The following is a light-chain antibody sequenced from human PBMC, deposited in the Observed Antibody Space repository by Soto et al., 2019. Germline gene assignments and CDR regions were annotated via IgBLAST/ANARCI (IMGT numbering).Light chain of an antibody. CDR1: QSVHID. CDR2: DAS. CDR3: QQRSNWPIT. Sequence: PGKRATLSCRASQSVHIDFLAWYQQKPGQAPRLLIYDASNRATGIPARFSGSGSGTDFTLTISSLEPEDFAVYYCQQRSNWPITFGQGTRLEI. J-gene: IGKJ5*01. V-gene: IGKV3-11*01.